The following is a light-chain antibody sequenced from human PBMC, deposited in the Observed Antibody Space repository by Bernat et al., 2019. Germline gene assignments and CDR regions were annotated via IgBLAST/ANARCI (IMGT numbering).Light chain of an antibody. J-gene: IGKJ5*01. CDR3: QQLNSYPIT. CDR1: QVIGTY. Sequence: DIQLTQSPPFLSASVGDRVTITCRASQVIGTYLAWYQQKPGKAPNLLFYGASTLQTGVPSRFSGSGSGTEFTLTISSLRPEDFATYHCQQLNSYPITFGQATRLEIQ. V-gene: IGKV1-9*01. CDR2: GAS.